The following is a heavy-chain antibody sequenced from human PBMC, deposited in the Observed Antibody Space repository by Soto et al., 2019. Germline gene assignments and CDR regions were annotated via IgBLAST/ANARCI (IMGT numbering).Heavy chain of an antibody. CDR2: ISYDGSNK. V-gene: IGHV3-30*18. J-gene: IGHJ4*02. CDR3: AKEPLCSRSPDFDY. D-gene: IGHD6-13*01. Sequence: QVQLVESGGGVVQPGRSLRLSCAASGFTFSSYGMHWVRQAPGKGLEWVAVISYDGSNKYYADSVKGRFTISRYNSKNTLYLQVNSLRAEDTAVYYCAKEPLCSRSPDFDYWGQGTLVTVSS. CDR1: GFTFSSYG.